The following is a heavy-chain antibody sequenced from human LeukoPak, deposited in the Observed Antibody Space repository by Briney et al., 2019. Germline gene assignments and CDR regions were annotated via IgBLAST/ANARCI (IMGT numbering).Heavy chain of an antibody. J-gene: IGHJ6*02. Sequence: GASVKVSCKASGYTFTSYGISWVRQAPGQGLDWMGWISAYNGNTNYAQKLQGRVTMTTDTSTSTAYMELRSLRSDDTAVYYCARETYSSGWLNYYYYGMDVWGQGTTVTVSS. D-gene: IGHD6-19*01. V-gene: IGHV1-18*01. CDR1: GYTFTSYG. CDR2: ISAYNGNT. CDR3: ARETYSSGWLNYYYYGMDV.